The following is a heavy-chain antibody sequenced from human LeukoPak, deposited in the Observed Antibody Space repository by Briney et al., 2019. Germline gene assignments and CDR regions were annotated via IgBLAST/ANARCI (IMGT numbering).Heavy chain of an antibody. V-gene: IGHV4-39*07. D-gene: IGHD3-22*01. J-gene: IGHJ5*02. Sequence: SETLSLTCTVSGGSISNNSYYWGWIRQPPGKGLEWNGSIYYSGSTYYNPSLESRVTISIDTSKNQFSLKLSSVTAAGTAVYYCARDRYYYYDYSAYIRFDPWGQGTLVTVSS. CDR1: GGSISNNSYY. CDR3: ARDRYYYYDYSAYIRFDP. CDR2: IYYSGST.